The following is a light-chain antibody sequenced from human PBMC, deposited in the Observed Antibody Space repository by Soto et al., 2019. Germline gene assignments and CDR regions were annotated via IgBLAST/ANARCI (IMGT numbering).Light chain of an antibody. CDR1: QSISTY. Sequence: DIQMTQSPSSLSASVGDRVTITCRASQSISTYLNWYQQKPGKAPKVLIYAASSLQSGVPSRFSGSGSETDFTLTISSLQPEDFATYYCQQSFPTLITFAQGTRLEIK. J-gene: IGKJ5*01. V-gene: IGKV1-39*01. CDR2: AAS. CDR3: QQSFPTLIT.